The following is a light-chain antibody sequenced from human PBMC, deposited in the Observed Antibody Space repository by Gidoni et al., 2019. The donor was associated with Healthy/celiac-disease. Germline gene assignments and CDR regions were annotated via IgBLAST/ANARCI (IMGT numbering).Light chain of an antibody. CDR3: QVWDSSSDLVV. Sequence: SYVLTQPPSVSVAPGQTARITCGGNNIGSKSVHWYQQKPGQAPVLVVYDDSDRPSGIRERFSGSNSGNTATLTISRVEAGDEADYYCQVWDSSSDLVVFGGGTKLTVL. J-gene: IGLJ2*01. CDR1: NIGSKS. CDR2: DDS. V-gene: IGLV3-21*02.